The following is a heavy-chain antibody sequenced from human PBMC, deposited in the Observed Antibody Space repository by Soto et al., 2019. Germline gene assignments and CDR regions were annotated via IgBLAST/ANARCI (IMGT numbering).Heavy chain of an antibody. D-gene: IGHD5-18*01. CDR2: IKQDGSEK. V-gene: IGHV3-7*01. J-gene: IGHJ4*02. CDR3: ARDSYGYVVDY. Sequence: EVQLVESGGGLVQPGGSLRLSCAASGFTFSSYWMSWVRQAPGKGLEWVANIKQDGSEKCYVDSVKGRFTISRDNAKNSLYLQMNSLRAEDTAVYYCARDSYGYVVDYWGQGTLVTVSS. CDR1: GFTFSSYW.